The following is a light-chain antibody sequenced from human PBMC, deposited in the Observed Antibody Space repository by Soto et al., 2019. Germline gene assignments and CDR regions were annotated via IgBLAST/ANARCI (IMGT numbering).Light chain of an antibody. CDR2: EVS. V-gene: IGLV2-8*01. CDR1: SSDVGGYNY. CDR3: SSYAGSNNFV. J-gene: IGLJ1*01. Sequence: QSVLTQPPSASGSPGQSVTISCTGTSSDVGGYNYVSWYQQHPGKAPKLMIYEVSKRPSGVPDRFSGSKSGNTASLTVSGLQFEDEADYCCSSYAGSNNFVFGTGTKVTVL.